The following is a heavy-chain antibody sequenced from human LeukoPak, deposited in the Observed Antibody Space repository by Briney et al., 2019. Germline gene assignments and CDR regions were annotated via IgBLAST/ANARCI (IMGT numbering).Heavy chain of an antibody. CDR1: GFTFSSYS. CDR3: ARATYDSSGYYTFDY. J-gene: IGHJ4*02. D-gene: IGHD3-22*01. V-gene: IGHV3-48*02. Sequence: PGGSLRLPCAASGFTFSSYSMNWVRQAPGKGLEWISYITPSTSNEFYADSVKGRFTSSRDNAKNSLYLHMNSLRDEDTAVYYCARATYDSSGYYTFDYWGQGTLVTVSS. CDR2: ITPSTSNE.